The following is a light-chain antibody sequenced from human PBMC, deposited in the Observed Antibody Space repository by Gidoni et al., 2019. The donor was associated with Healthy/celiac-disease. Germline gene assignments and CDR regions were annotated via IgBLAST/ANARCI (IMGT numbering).Light chain of an antibody. CDR1: SLRSYY. Sequence: LAHSPAVSVALGQTVRITCQGDSLRSYYASWYQQKPGQAPVLVIYGKNNRPSGIPDRFSGSSSGNTASLTITGAQAEDEADYYCNSRDSSGNHYVFGTGTKVTVL. V-gene: IGLV3-19*01. J-gene: IGLJ1*01. CDR2: GKN. CDR3: NSRDSSGNHYV.